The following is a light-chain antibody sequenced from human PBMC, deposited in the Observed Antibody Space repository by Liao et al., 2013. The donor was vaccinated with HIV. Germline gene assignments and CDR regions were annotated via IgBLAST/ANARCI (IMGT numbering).Light chain of an antibody. J-gene: IGLJ1*01. Sequence: SYELTQPPSVSVAPGKTARITCGGNNIGTYSVHWYQQKPGQAPILVIYYDSDRPSGIPERFSGSNSGNTATLTISGTQAMDEADYYCQAWDSSTPLYVFGTGTKVTVL. V-gene: IGLV3-21*01. CDR2: YDS. CDR3: QAWDSSTPLYV. CDR1: NIGTYS.